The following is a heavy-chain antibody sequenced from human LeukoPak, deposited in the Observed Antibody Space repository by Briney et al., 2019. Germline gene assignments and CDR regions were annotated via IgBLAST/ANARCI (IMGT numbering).Heavy chain of an antibody. V-gene: IGHV4-4*07. D-gene: IGHD3-22*01. J-gene: IGHJ6*02. Sequence: SETLSLTCTVSGGSISSYYWSWIRQPPGKGLEWIGRIYTSGSTNYNPSLKSRVTMSVDTSKNQFSLKLSSVTAADTAVYYCARRRHYDSSDLAQYYYGMDVWGQGTTVTVSS. CDR3: ARRRHYDSSDLAQYYYGMDV. CDR2: IYTSGST. CDR1: GGSISSYY.